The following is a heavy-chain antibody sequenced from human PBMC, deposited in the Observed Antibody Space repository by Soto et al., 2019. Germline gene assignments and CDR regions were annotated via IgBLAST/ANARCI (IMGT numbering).Heavy chain of an antibody. V-gene: IGHV1-46*01. CDR1: GNSFTTYY. CDR2: INPSGGRT. CDR3: AGLYHYDSSGYYDY. J-gene: IGHJ4*02. D-gene: IGHD3-22*01. Sequence: GASVKGSCKASGNSFTTYYMHWVRQAPGQGLEWMGIINPSGGRTTYAQKFQGRVTMTRDTSTSTFHMELSSLTSEDTAVYYCAGLYHYDSSGYYDYWGQGTLVTVS.